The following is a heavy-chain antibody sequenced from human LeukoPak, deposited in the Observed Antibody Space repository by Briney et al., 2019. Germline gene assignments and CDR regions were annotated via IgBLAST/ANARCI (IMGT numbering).Heavy chain of an antibody. V-gene: IGHV4-39*07. CDR2: IYHSGST. CDR1: DGSISSSSYY. CDR3: ARVLDYYGSGSRDFDY. Sequence: SETLSLTCTVSDGSISSSSYYWGWIRQPPGKGLEWIGSIYHSGSTFYNPSLNSRLTMSVDTSKNSFSLKLSSVTAADTAVYYCARVLDYYGSGSRDFDYWGQGTLVTVSS. J-gene: IGHJ4*02. D-gene: IGHD3-10*01.